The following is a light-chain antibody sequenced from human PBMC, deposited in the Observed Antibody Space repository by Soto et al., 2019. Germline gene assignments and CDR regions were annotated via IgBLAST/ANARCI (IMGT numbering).Light chain of an antibody. V-gene: IGLV2-14*01. J-gene: IGLJ2*01. CDR1: SSDVGGYNY. Sequence: QSALTQPASVSGSPGQSITLSCTGTSSDVGGYNYVSWYQQFPGKAPKLMIYEVTNRPSGVSNRFSGTKSGNTASLTISGLQAEDEADYYCGSYTTSHVIFGGGTQLTVL. CDR3: GSYTTSHVI. CDR2: EVT.